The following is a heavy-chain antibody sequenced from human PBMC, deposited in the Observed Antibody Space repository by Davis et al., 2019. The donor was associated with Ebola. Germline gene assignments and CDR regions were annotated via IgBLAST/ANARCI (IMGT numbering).Heavy chain of an antibody. CDR2: IRYDGSNK. J-gene: IGHJ4*02. D-gene: IGHD5-18*01. Sequence: GESLKISCAASGFTFSSYGMHWVRQAPGKGLEWVAFIRYDGSNKYYADSVKGRFTISRDNSKNTLYLQMNSLRAEDTAVYYCAKDGGYSYGLKFDYWGQGTLVTVSS. CDR1: GFTFSSYG. CDR3: AKDGGYSYGLKFDY. V-gene: IGHV3-30*02.